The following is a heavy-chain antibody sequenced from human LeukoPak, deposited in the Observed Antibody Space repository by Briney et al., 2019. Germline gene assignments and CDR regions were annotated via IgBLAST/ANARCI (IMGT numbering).Heavy chain of an antibody. Sequence: QAGGSLRLSCAASGFTFSSYAMHWVRQAPGKGLEYVSAISSNGGSTYYANSVKGRFTISRDNSKNTLYLQMGSLRAEDMAVYYCARDKKQQLVFPHYYYYYYMDVWGKGTTVTVSS. V-gene: IGHV3-64*01. CDR2: ISSNGGST. D-gene: IGHD6-13*01. J-gene: IGHJ6*03. CDR1: GFTFSSYA. CDR3: ARDKKQQLVFPHYYYYYYMDV.